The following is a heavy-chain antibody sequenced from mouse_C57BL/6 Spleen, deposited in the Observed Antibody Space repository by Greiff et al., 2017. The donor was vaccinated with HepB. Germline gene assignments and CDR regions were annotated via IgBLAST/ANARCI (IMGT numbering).Heavy chain of an antibody. V-gene: IGHV5-17*01. CDR1: GFTFSDYG. CDR2: ISSGSSTI. CDR3: ASHYYSMDY. J-gene: IGHJ4*01. Sequence: EVKLVESGGGLVKPGGSLKLSCAASGFTFSDYGMHWVRQAPEKGLEWVAYISSGSSTIYYAETVKGRFTISRDNAKNTLVLQMTSLRSEDTAMYYCASHYYSMDYWGQGTSVTVSS.